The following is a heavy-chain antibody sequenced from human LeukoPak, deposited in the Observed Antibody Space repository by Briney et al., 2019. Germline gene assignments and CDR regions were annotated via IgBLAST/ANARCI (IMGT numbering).Heavy chain of an antibody. CDR1: GYTFTSYG. J-gene: IGHJ6*03. CDR3: AREFIRGYDYWGYMDV. Sequence: ASVKVSCEAAGYTFTSYGISWVRQAPGQGLEWMGWISAYNGNTNYAQKLQGRVTMTTDTSTSTAYMELRSLRSDDTAVYYCAREFIRGYDYWGYMDVWGKGTTVTISS. V-gene: IGHV1-18*01. D-gene: IGHD5-12*01. CDR2: ISAYNGNT.